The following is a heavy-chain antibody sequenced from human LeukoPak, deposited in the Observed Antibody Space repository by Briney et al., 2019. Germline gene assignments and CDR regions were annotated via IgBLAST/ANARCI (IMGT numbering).Heavy chain of an antibody. CDR3: ARGLAAAGMMHDAFDI. Sequence: GGSLRLSCAASGFTFSNYDMHWVRQATGKGLEWVSAIGTAGDTYYPGSVKGRFTISRENAKNSLYLQMNSLRAGDTAVYYCARGLAAAGMMHDAFDIWGQGTMVTVSS. CDR1: GFTFSNYD. J-gene: IGHJ3*02. D-gene: IGHD6-13*01. CDR2: IGTAGDT. V-gene: IGHV3-13*01.